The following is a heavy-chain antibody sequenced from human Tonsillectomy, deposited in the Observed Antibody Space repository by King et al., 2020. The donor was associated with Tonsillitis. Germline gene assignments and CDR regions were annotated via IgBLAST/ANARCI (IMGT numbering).Heavy chain of an antibody. Sequence: LQLQESGPGLVKPSETLSLTCTVSGGSISSYYWSWIRQPPGKGLEWIGYIYYSGSTNYNPSLKSRVTISVDTSKNQFSLKLSSVTAADTAVYYCATLEGNAYSNLYYYYYMDVWGKGTTVTVSS. D-gene: IGHD4-11*01. V-gene: IGHV4-59*08. J-gene: IGHJ6*03. CDR2: IYYSGST. CDR1: GGSISSYY. CDR3: ATLEGNAYSNLYYYYYMDV.